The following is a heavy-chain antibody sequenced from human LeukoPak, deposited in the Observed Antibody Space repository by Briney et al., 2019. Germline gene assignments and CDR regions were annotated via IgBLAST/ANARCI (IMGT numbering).Heavy chain of an antibody. CDR2: ISYSGRT. D-gene: IGHD6-13*01. J-gene: IGHJ6*02. CDR3: ARASIAAADHEDYYYYGMDV. Sequence: KPSETLSLTCTVSGGSISSYSWSWIRQPPGKGLEWIGYISYSGRTTYNPSLRSRVTMSVDTSTNQFSLKVTSVTAADTAVYYCARASIAAADHEDYYYYGMDVWGQGTTVTVSS. V-gene: IGHV4-59*01. CDR1: GGSISSYS.